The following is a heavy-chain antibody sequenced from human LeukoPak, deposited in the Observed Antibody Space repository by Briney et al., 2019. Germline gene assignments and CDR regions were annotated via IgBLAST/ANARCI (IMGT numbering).Heavy chain of an antibody. V-gene: IGHV4-59*12. Sequence: SETLSLTSTVSGGSISSYYWSWIRQPPGKGLEWIGYIYYSGSTNYNPSLKSRVTISVGTSKNQFSLKLSSVTAADTAVYYCARVYCSSTSCYFDYWGQGTLVTVSS. CDR3: ARVYCSSTSCYFDY. D-gene: IGHD2-2*01. CDR1: GGSISSYY. J-gene: IGHJ4*02. CDR2: IYYSGST.